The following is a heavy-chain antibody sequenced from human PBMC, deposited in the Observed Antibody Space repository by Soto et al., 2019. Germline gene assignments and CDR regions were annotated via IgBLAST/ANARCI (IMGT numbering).Heavy chain of an antibody. J-gene: IGHJ6*02. CDR1: GGTFSSYA. CDR2: IIPIFGTA. V-gene: IGHV1-69*13. Sequence: SVKVSCKASGGTFSSYAISWVRQAPGQGLEWMGGIIPIFGTANYAQKFQGRVTITADESTSTAYMELSSLRSEDTAVYYDFWSGYYTDPCMDVWGQGTTVTVSS. CDR3: FWSGYYTDPCMDV. D-gene: IGHD3-3*01.